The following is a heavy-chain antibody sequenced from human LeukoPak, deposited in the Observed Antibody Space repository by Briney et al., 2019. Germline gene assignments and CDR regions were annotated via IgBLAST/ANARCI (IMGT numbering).Heavy chain of an antibody. CDR2: IYSGGGT. V-gene: IGHV3-53*01. J-gene: IGHJ4*02. D-gene: IGHD3-9*01. Sequence: GGSLRLSCAASGFTFSSYAMSWVRQAPGKGLEWVSVIYSGGGTYYADSVKGRFTISRDNSKNTLYLQMNSLRAEDTAVYYCATSPVLRYFDWLRFYFDYWGQGTLVTVSS. CDR1: GFTFSSYA. CDR3: ATSPVLRYFDWLRFYFDY.